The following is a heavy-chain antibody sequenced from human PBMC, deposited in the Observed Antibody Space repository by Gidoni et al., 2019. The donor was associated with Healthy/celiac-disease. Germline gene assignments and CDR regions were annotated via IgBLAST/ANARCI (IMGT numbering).Heavy chain of an antibody. J-gene: IGHJ4*02. CDR2: ISSNGGIT. Sequence: EVQLVESGGGLVQPGGSLRLSCSASGFTFSSYSIHWVRQAPGKGLEYVSAISSNGGITYYADSVKGRFTISRDNSKNTLYLQMSSLRAEDTAVYYCVKVESFNPITMVRGGFLDYWGQGTLVTVSS. CDR1: GFTFSSYS. D-gene: IGHD3-10*01. V-gene: IGHV3-64D*06. CDR3: VKVESFNPITMVRGGFLDY.